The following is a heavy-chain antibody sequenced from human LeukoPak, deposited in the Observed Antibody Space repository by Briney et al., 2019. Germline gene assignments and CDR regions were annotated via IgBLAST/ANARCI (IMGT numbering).Heavy chain of an antibody. J-gene: IGHJ3*02. CDR2: IYYSGST. CDR3: ARYGDYPRAFDI. CDR1: GGSISSGGYY. D-gene: IGHD4-17*01. V-gene: IGHV4-30-4*08. Sequence: SETLSLTCTVSGGSISSGGYYWSWIRQPPGKGLEWIGYIYYSGSTYYNPSLKSRVTISVDTSKNQFSLKLSSVTAADTAVYYCARYGDYPRAFDIWGQGTMVTVSS.